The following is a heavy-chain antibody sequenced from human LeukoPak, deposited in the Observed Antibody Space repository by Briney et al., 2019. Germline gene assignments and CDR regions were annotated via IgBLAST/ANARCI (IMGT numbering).Heavy chain of an antibody. V-gene: IGHV4-38-2*02. CDR1: GYSISSGYY. CDR3: ARLRIYDSSGYSIYDAFDI. J-gene: IGHJ3*02. Sequence: SETLSLTCTVSGYSISSGYYWGWIRQPPGKGLEWIGSIYHSGSTYYNPSLKSRVTISVDTSKNQFSLKLSSVTAADTAVYYCARLRIYDSSGYSIYDAFDIWGQGTTVTVSS. D-gene: IGHD3-22*01. CDR2: IYHSGST.